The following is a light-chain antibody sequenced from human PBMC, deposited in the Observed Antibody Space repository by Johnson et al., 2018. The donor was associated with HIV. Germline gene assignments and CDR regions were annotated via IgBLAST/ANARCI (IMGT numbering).Light chain of an antibody. Sequence: SVLTQPPSVSAAPGQKVTISCSGSSSNIGNNYVSWYQQLPGTAPKLLIYDNNKRPSGIPDRFSGSKSGTSATLGITGLQTGDEADYYCGTWDTSLSTGGAFGTGTKVTVL. V-gene: IGLV1-51*01. CDR2: DNN. CDR1: SSNIGNNY. J-gene: IGLJ1*01. CDR3: GTWDTSLSTGGA.